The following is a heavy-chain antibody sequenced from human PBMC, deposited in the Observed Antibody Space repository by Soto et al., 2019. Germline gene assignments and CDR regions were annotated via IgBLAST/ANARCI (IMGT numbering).Heavy chain of an antibody. J-gene: IGHJ6*02. CDR2: INHSGST. D-gene: IGHD6-6*01. CDR3: ASIAARPLYHYYYGMDV. Sequence: SETLSLTCAVYGGSFSGYYWSWIRQPPGKGLEWIGEINHSGSTNYNPSLKSRVTISVETSKNQFSLKLSSVTAADTAVYYCASIAARPLYHYYYGMDVWGQRTTVTVSS. CDR1: GGSFSGYY. V-gene: IGHV4-34*01.